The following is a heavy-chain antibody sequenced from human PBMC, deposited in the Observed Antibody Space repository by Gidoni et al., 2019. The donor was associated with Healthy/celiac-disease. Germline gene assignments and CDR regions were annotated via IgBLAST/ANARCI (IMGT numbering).Heavy chain of an antibody. CDR3: AKDHKMATIEYYYYGMDV. CDR2: ISWNSGSI. Sequence: EVQLVESGGGLVQPGRSLRLSCAASGFTFDDYAMHWVRQAPGKGLEWVSGISWNSGSIGYADSVKGRFTISRDNAKNSLYLQMNSLRAEDTALYYCAKDHKMATIEYYYYGMDVWGQGTTVTVSS. D-gene: IGHD5-12*01. V-gene: IGHV3-9*01. CDR1: GFTFDDYA. J-gene: IGHJ6*02.